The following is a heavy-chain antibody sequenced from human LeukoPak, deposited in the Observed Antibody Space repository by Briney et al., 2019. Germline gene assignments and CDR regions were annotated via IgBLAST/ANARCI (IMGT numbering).Heavy chain of an antibody. Sequence: ASVKVSCKASRDTFTGYYIHWMRQAPGQGLEWMGWIIPNSGGTNYAQKFQGRVTITRDTSIDTAYMQLSRLRSDDTAVYYCAKDRYGDYEAPFHYYMDAWGRGTTVTVSS. D-gene: IGHD5-12*01. CDR2: IIPNSGGT. CDR3: AKDRYGDYEAPFHYYMDA. J-gene: IGHJ6*03. V-gene: IGHV1-2*02. CDR1: RDTFTGYY.